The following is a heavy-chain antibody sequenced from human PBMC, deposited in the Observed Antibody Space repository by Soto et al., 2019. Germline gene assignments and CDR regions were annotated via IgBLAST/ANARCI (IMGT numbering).Heavy chain of an antibody. CDR1: GFTFSNYA. Sequence: GGSLRLSCAASGFTFSNYAISWVRQAPGKGLEWVSSISGSGGSTYYADSVKGRFTISRDNSKNTLYLQMNSLRAEDTAVYYCATYSGDYERYGVYYGMDVWGQGTTVTVSS. CDR2: ISGSGGST. J-gene: IGHJ6*02. CDR3: ATYSGDYERYGVYYGMDV. D-gene: IGHD4-17*01. V-gene: IGHV3-23*01.